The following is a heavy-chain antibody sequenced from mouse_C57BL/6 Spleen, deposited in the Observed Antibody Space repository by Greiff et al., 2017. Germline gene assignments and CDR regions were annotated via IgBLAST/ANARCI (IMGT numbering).Heavy chain of an antibody. V-gene: IGHV1-50*01. J-gene: IGHJ2*01. CDR1: GYTFTSYW. CDR3: ARREAPDY. Sequence: VQLQQPGAELVKPGASVKLSCKASGYTFTSYWMQWVKQRPGQGLEWIGEIDPSDSYTNYNQKFKGKATLTVDTSSSTAYMQLSSLTSEDSAVYYCARREAPDYWGQGTTLTVSS. D-gene: IGHD3-1*01. CDR2: IDPSDSYT.